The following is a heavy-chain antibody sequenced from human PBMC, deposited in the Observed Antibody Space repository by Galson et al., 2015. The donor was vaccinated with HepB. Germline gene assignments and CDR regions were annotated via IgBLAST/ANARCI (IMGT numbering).Heavy chain of an antibody. Sequence: SVKVSCKASGYTFSSYSITWVRQAPGQGLEWVGWINPHNRYTNYAQKFQGRVTMTTDTSTTTAYMELRSLRSDDTAVYYCARGALVVAVGATQNNWFDPWGRGTLVTVSS. D-gene: IGHD2-15*01. CDR1: GYTFSSYS. CDR2: INPHNRYT. J-gene: IGHJ5*02. V-gene: IGHV1-18*01. CDR3: ARGALVVAVGATQNNWFDP.